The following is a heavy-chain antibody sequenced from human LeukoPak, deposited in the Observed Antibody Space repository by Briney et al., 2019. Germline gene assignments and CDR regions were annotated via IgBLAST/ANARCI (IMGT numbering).Heavy chain of an antibody. V-gene: IGHV1-18*01. CDR3: ARDFPMIVVVIPSYYYGTDV. J-gene: IGHJ6*02. CDR1: GYTFTSYA. Sequence: ASVKVSCKASGYTFTSYAMHWVRQAPGQRLEWMGWISAYNGNTNYAQKLQGRVTMTTDTSTSTAYMELRSLRSDDTAVYYCARDFPMIVVVIPSYYYGTDVWGQGTTVTVSS. D-gene: IGHD3-22*01. CDR2: ISAYNGNT.